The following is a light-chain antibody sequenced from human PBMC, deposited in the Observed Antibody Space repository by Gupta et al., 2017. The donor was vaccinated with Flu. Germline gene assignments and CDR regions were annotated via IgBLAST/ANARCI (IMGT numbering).Light chain of an antibody. CDR3: QKYGNIPIT. Sequence: DTLSLSPVERATLSCRASQSRTNSYFAWYQQKPGQAPRLLIYGISSRATGIPDRFSGSGSGADFTLTISRLEPEDVAVYYCQKYGNIPITFGGGTKVEIK. CDR1: QSRTNSY. J-gene: IGKJ4*01. V-gene: IGKV3-20*01. CDR2: GIS.